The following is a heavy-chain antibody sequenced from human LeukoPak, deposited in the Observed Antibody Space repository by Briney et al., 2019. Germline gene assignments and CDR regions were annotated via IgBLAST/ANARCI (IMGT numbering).Heavy chain of an antibody. J-gene: IGHJ4*02. CDR2: IIPIFGTA. Sequence: SVKVSCKASGGTFISYAISWVRQAPGQGLEWMGGIIPIFGTANYAQKFQGRVTITADKSTSTAYMELSSLRSEDTAVYYCARGYSYGYPLDYWGQGTLVTVSS. CDR3: ARGYSYGYPLDY. V-gene: IGHV1-69*06. D-gene: IGHD5-18*01. CDR1: GGTFISYA.